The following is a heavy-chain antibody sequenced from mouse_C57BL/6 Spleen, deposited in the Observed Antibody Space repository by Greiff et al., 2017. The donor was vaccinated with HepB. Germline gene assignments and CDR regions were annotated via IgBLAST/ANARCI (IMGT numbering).Heavy chain of an antibody. CDR3: ARSMVTDYYAMDY. V-gene: IGHV1-26*01. CDR1: GYTFTDYY. Sequence: VQLQQSGPELVKPGASVKISCKASGYTFTDYYMNWVKQSHGKSLEWIGDINPNNGGTSYNQKFKGKATLTVDKSSSTAYMELRSLTSEDSAVYYCARSMVTDYYAMDYWGQGTSVTVSS. D-gene: IGHD2-2*01. CDR2: INPNNGGT. J-gene: IGHJ4*01.